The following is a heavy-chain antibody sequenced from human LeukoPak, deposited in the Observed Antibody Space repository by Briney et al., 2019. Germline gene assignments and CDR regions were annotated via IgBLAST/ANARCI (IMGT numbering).Heavy chain of an antibody. J-gene: IGHJ4*02. CDR2: IYHSGST. CDR3: ARGEYSSGWYIDY. V-gene: IGHV4-38-2*01. Sequence: SETLSLTCAVSGYSIRSGYYWGWIRQPPGKGLEWIGTIYHSGSTYYNPSLKSRVTISVDTSKNQFSLKLSSVTAADTAVYCCARGEYSSGWYIDYWGQGTLVTVSS. D-gene: IGHD6-19*01. CDR1: GYSIRSGYY.